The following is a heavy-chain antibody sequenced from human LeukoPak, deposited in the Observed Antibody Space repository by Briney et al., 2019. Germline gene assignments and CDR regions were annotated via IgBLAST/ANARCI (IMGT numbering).Heavy chain of an antibody. D-gene: IGHD3-22*01. CDR3: ARGSTMILEAFDY. CDR2: IYTSGST. Sequence: SETLSLTCTVSGGSISSGSCYWSWIRQPAGKGLEWIGRIYTSGSTNYNPSLESRVTISVDTSKNQFSLKLSSVTAADTAVYYCARGSTMILEAFDYWGQGTLVTVSS. J-gene: IGHJ4*02. CDR1: GGSISSGSCY. V-gene: IGHV4-61*02.